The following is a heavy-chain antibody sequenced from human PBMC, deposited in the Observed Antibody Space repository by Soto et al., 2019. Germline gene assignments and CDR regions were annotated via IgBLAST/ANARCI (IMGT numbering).Heavy chain of an antibody. CDR3: ARHSGSWDFDY. Sequence: SETLSLTCTVSGGSISSGDYYWSWIRQPPGKGLEWIGYIYYSGSTYYNPSLKSRVTISVDTSKNRFSLKLSSVTAADTAVYYCARHSGSWDFDYWGQGTLVTVSS. CDR1: GGSISSGDYY. D-gene: IGHD1-26*01. J-gene: IGHJ4*02. V-gene: IGHV4-30-4*01. CDR2: IYYSGST.